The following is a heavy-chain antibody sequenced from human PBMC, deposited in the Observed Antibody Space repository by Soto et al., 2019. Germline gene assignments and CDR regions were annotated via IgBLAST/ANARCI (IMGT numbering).Heavy chain of an antibody. D-gene: IGHD4-4*01. CDR3: TRPGLRVATVTAHGMDV. V-gene: IGHV3-49*04. J-gene: IGHJ6*02. CDR2: IRSKAYGGTT. CDR1: GFTFGDYA. Sequence: GSLRLSCTASGFTFGDYAMSWVRQAPGKGLEWVGFIRSKAYGGTTEYAASVKGRFTISRDDSKSIAYLQMNSLKTEDTAVYYCTRPGLRVATVTAHGMDVWGQGTTVTVSS.